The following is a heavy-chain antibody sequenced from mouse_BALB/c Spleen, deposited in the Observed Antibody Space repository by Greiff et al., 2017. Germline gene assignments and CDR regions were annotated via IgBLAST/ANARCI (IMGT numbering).Heavy chain of an antibody. D-gene: IGHD2-14*01. J-gene: IGHJ4*01. CDR1: GFSLTSYD. CDR2: IWTGGGT. V-gene: IGHV2-9-2*01. Sequence: VQLQESGPGLVAPSQSLSITCTVSGFSLTSYDISWIRQPPGKGLEWLGVIWTGGGTNYNSAFMSRLSISKDNSKSQVFLKMNSLQTDDTAIYYCVRAYYRYGGYAMDYWGQGTSVTVSS. CDR3: VRAYYRYGGYAMDY.